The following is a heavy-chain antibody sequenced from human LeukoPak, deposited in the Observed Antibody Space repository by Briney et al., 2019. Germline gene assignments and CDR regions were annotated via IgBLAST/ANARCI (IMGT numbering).Heavy chain of an antibody. CDR2: ISSSGSTI. Sequence: GSLRLSCAASGFTFSSYEMNWVRQAPGKGLAWVSYISSSGSTIYYADSVKGRFTLSRDNAKNSLYLQMNSLRAEDTAVYYCARAIYGSGSYYDYWGQGTLVTVSS. D-gene: IGHD3-10*01. CDR1: GFTFSSYE. J-gene: IGHJ4*02. V-gene: IGHV3-48*03. CDR3: ARAIYGSGSYYDY.